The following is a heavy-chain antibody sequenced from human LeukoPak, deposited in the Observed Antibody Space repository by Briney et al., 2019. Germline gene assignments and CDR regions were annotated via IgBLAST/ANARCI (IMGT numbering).Heavy chain of an antibody. V-gene: IGHV3-21*01. J-gene: IGHJ6*04. CDR2: ISSSSSYI. D-gene: IGHD2-2*01. CDR1: EFTFSSYS. Sequence: GGSLRLSCAASEFTFSSYSMNWVRQAPGKGLEWVSSISSSSSYIYYADSVKGRFTISRDNAKNSLYLQMNSLRAEDTAVYYCARADIVVVPAATHYYYYGMDVWGKGTTVTVSS. CDR3: ARADIVVVPAATHYYYYGMDV.